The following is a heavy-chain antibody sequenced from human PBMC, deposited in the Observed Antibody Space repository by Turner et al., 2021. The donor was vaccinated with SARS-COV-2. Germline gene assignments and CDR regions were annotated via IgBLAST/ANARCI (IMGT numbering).Heavy chain of an antibody. J-gene: IGHJ4*02. D-gene: IGHD3-10*01. Sequence: QVQLQESGPGLVKSAETLSLTCTVSGDSINSYYWNWIRPSPGKGLEWIGYITYSGIPNDNPSLRSRITISLDKSKKQFSLRLSSVTAADTAVYFCARDPSGTFPRGLFDSWGQGALVTVSS. V-gene: IGHV4-59*01. CDR2: ITYSGIP. CDR1: GDSINSYY. CDR3: ARDPSGTFPRGLFDS.